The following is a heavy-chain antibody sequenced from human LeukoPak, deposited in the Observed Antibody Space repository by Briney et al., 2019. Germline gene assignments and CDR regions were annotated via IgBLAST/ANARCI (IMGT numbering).Heavy chain of an antibody. D-gene: IGHD6-13*01. V-gene: IGHV3-30*18. CDR2: ISYDGSNK. J-gene: IGHJ5*01. CDR3: AKDRVSSSSWFDY. CDR1: GFTFSSYG. Sequence: GGSLRLSCAASGFTFSSYGMHWVRQAPGKGLEWVAVISYDGSNKYYADSAKGRFTISRDNSKNTLYLQMNSLRAEDTAVYYCAKDRVSSSSWFDYWGQGTLVTVSS.